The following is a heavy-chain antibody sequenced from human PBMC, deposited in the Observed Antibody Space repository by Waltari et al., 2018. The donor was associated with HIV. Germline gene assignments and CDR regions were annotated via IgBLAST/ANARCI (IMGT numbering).Heavy chain of an antibody. D-gene: IGHD3-22*01. CDR2: IYSGCST. Sequence: EVQLVESGGGLIQPGGSLSLYCAATGFTVRSNYMSWVRQAPGKGRDWVSVIYSGCSTYYADSGKGRFTISRDNSKNTLYLQMNSLRAEDTAVYYCARDLIAVVDGMDVWGQGTTVTVSS. J-gene: IGHJ6*02. CDR3: ARDLIAVVDGMDV. CDR1: GFTVRSNY. V-gene: IGHV3-53*01.